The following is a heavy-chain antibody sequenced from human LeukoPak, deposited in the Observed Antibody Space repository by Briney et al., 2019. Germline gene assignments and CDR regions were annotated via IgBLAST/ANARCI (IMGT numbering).Heavy chain of an antibody. Sequence: GGSLRLSCTTSGFNFGDYTLGWFRQAPGKGLEWVGFIKSKTYGGTPEYAASVKGRFTISRDGSTSIAYLQMNSLKTEDTAVYYCCRGAAADITGWFHPWGQGTLVTVSS. CDR1: GFNFGDYT. CDR2: IKSKTYGGTP. D-gene: IGHD6-13*01. J-gene: IGHJ5*02. V-gene: IGHV3-49*01. CDR3: CRGAAADITGWFHP.